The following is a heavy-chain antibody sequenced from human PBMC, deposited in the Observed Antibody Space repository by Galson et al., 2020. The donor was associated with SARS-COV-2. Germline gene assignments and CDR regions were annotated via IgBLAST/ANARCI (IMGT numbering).Heavy chain of an antibody. D-gene: IGHD6-19*01. CDR2: IKGDGSET. CDR3: SREGWQGGY. J-gene: IGHJ4*02. CDR1: GFTFNDFW. Sequence: SCDVSGFTFNDFWMSWFRQAPGKGLEWVANIKGDGSETNYADFVKGRFSISRDNAANSLYLQMNSLRVEDSAVYYCSREGWQGGYWGQGTRVTVSS. V-gene: IGHV3-7*01.